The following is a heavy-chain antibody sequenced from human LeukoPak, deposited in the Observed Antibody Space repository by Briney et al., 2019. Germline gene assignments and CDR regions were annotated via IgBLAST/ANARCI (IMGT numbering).Heavy chain of an antibody. V-gene: IGHV4-59*05. J-gene: IGHJ4*02. Sequence: SETLSLTCTVSGGSISSYYWSWIRQPPGKGLEWIGSIYYSGSTYYNPSLKSRVTISVDTSKNQFSLKLSSVTAADTAVYYCAGSIAAARGVFDYWGQGTLVTVSS. CDR1: GGSISSYY. D-gene: IGHD6-13*01. CDR3: AGSIAAARGVFDY. CDR2: IYYSGST.